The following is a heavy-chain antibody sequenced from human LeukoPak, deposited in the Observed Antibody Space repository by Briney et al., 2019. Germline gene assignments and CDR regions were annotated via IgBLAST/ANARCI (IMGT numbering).Heavy chain of an antibody. CDR1: GGSFSGYY. CDR3: ARGYRYSGYDYIYYYGMDV. J-gene: IGHJ6*02. V-gene: IGHV4-34*01. D-gene: IGHD5-12*01. Sequence: SETLSLTGAVYGGSFSGYYWSWIRQPPGKGLEWIGEINHSGSTNYNPSLKSLVTISVDTSKNQFSLKLSSVTAADTAVYYCARGYRYSGYDYIYYYGMDVWGQGTTVTVSS. CDR2: INHSGST.